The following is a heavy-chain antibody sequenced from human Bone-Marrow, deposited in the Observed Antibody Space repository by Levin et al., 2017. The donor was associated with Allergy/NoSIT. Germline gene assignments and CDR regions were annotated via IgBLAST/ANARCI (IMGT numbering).Heavy chain of an antibody. CDR1: RFTFSSYA. Sequence: PGGSLRLSCAASRFTFSSYAMSWVRQAPGKGLEWVSGISGSGGSTNYAESVKGRFTISRDNSKNTLFLQMNSLRAEDTAVYYCAKRLQGVVTIFDYWGQGTLVTVSS. CDR2: ISGSGGST. D-gene: IGHD3-3*01. V-gene: IGHV3-23*01. CDR3: AKRLQGVVTIFDY. J-gene: IGHJ4*02.